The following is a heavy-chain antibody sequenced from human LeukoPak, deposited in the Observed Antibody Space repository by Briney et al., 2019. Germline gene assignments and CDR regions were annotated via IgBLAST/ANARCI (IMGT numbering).Heavy chain of an antibody. CDR3: AREAYDSSGYNWFDP. CDR2: ISYDGSNK. D-gene: IGHD3-22*01. Sequence: SGGSLRLFCAASGFPFSSYAMHGVRQAPGKGLEWVAVISYDGSNKYYADSVKGRFTISKDNSKNTLYLQMNSLRAEDTAVYYCAREAYDSSGYNWFDPWGQGTLVTVSS. CDR1: GFPFSSYA. V-gene: IGHV3-30*04. J-gene: IGHJ5*02.